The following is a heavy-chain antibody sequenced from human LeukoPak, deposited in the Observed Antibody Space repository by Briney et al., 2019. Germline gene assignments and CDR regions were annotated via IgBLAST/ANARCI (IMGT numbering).Heavy chain of an antibody. CDR2: ISAYNGNT. V-gene: IGHV1-18*01. D-gene: IGHD6-19*01. CDR3: ARDVRVAVTGTFDY. J-gene: IGHJ4*02. Sequence: VASVKVSCKASGYTFTSYGITWVRQAPGQGLEWMGWISAYNGNTNYAQKLQGRVTMTTDTSTSTAYVELRSLRSDDTAVYYCARDVRVAVTGTFDYWGQGTQVTVPS. CDR1: GYTFTSYG.